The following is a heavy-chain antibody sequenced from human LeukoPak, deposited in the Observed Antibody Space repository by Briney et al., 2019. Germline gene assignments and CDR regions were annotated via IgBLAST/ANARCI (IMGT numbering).Heavy chain of an antibody. CDR1: GFNFDNYA. V-gene: IGHV3-30*04. D-gene: IGHD6-19*01. CDR3: AKAPYSSGWSYFDY. J-gene: IGHJ4*02. CDR2: ISYDGSNK. Sequence: GKSLTLSCVASGFNFDNYAMHWVRQAPGKGLEWVAVISYDGSNKYYADSVKGRFTISRDNSKNTLYLQMNSLRAEDTAVYYCAKAPYSSGWSYFDYWGQGTLVTVSS.